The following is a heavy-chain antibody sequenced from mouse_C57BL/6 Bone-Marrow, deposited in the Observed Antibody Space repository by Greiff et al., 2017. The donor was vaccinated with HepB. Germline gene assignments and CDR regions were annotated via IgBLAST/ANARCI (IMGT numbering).Heavy chain of an antibody. CDR3: ARGGNYYGSRNYAMDY. CDR1: GYSITSGYD. CDR2: ISYSGST. Sequence: EVQLVESGPGMVKPSQSLSLTCTVTGYSITSGYDWHWIRHFPGNKLEWMGYISYSGSTNYNPSLKSRISITHDTSKNHFFLKLNSVTTEDTATYYCARGGNYYGSRNYAMDYWGQGTSVTVSS. V-gene: IGHV3-1*01. J-gene: IGHJ4*01. D-gene: IGHD1-1*01.